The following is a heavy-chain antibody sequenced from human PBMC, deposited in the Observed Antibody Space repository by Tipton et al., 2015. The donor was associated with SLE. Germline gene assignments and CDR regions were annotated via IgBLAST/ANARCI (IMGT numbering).Heavy chain of an antibody. Sequence: TLSLTCTVSGYSISSYYWSWIRQPPGKGLEWIGYVYYSGSTNYNPSLKSRVTISVDTSKNQFSLKLSSVTAADTAVYYCARFVYGDLYYYGMDVWGQGTTVTVSS. J-gene: IGHJ6*02. D-gene: IGHD4-17*01. V-gene: IGHV4-59*01. CDR2: VYYSGST. CDR3: ARFVYGDLYYYGMDV. CDR1: GYSISSYY.